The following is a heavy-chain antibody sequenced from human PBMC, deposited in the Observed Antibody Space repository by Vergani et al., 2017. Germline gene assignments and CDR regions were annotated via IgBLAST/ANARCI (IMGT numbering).Heavy chain of an antibody. CDR1: GGSISSGGYS. D-gene: IGHD2-2*01. CDR3: ARANIVVVPAASQLGAFDI. J-gene: IGHJ3*02. V-gene: IGHV4-30-2*01. CDR2: IYHSGST. Sequence: QLQLQESGSGLVKPSQTLSLTCAVSGGSISSGGYSWSWIRQPPVKGLEWIGYIYHSGSTYYNPSLKSRVTISVDRSKNQFSLKLSSVTAADTAVYYCARANIVVVPAASQLGAFDIWGQGTMVTVSS.